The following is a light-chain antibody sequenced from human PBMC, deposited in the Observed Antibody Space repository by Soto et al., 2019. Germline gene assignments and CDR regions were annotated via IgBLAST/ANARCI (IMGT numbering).Light chain of an antibody. Sequence: ALQLTQSPSSLSASVGDRVTITCRASQGISSALAWYQQKPGKTPKLLIYDASTLESGVPSRFSGSGSGTDFALTVNGLQPEDFATYFCQQFSTFPYTFGQGTKLEIK. CDR2: DAS. J-gene: IGKJ2*01. V-gene: IGKV1-13*02. CDR3: QQFSTFPYT. CDR1: QGISSA.